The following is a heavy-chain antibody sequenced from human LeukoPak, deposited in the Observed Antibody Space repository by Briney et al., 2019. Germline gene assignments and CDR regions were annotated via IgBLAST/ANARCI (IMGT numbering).Heavy chain of an antibody. CDR1: GGTFSSYA. Sequence: SVKVSCKASGGTFSSYAISWVRQAPGQGLEWMGGIIPIFGTANYAQKFQGRVTITADESTSTAYMELSSLRSEDTAVYYCARPVTIFGVVIGWFDPWGQGTLVTVSS. D-gene: IGHD3-3*01. CDR3: ARPVTIFGVVIGWFDP. CDR2: IIPIFGTA. V-gene: IGHV1-69*13. J-gene: IGHJ5*02.